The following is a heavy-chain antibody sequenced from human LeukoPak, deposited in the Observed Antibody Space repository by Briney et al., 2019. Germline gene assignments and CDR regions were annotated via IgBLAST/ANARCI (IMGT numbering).Heavy chain of an antibody. J-gene: IGHJ4*02. D-gene: IGHD3-3*01. CDR2: INAGNGNT. V-gene: IGHV1-3*01. CDR3: ARVPYDFWSGYYDY. CDR1: GYTFTSYA. Sequence: GSVKVSCKASGYTFTSYAMHWVRQAPGQRLEWMGWINAGNGNTKYSQKFQGRVTITRDTSASTAYMELSSLRSEDTAVYYCARVPYDFWSGYYDYWGQGTLVTVSS.